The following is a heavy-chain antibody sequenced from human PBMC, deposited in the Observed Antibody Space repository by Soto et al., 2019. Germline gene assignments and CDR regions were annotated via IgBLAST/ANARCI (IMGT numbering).Heavy chain of an antibody. CDR3: AREIQLWTYYSGMEV. D-gene: IGHD5-18*01. J-gene: IGHJ6*02. CDR1: GFTFSSYA. V-gene: IGHV3-30-3*01. CDR2: ISYDGSNK. Sequence: GGSLRLSCAASGFTFSSYAMHWVRQAPGKGLEWVAVISYDGSNKYYADSMKGRFTISRDNSKNTLYLQMNSLRAEDTAVYYCAREIQLWTYYSGMEVWGQGTSVTVS.